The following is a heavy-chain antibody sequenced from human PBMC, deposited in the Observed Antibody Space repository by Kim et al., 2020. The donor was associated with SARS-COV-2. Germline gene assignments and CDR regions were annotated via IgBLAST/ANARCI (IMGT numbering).Heavy chain of an antibody. CDR1: GFTFSSYG. V-gene: IGHV3-30*18. Sequence: GGSLRLSCAASGFTFSSYGMHWVRQAPGKGLEWVAVISYDGSNKYYADSVKGRFTISRDNSKNTLYLQMNSLRAEDTAVYYCAKDFWRSGSYLLPGDYWGQGTLVTVSS. J-gene: IGHJ4*02. D-gene: IGHD1-26*01. CDR2: ISYDGSNK. CDR3: AKDFWRSGSYLLPGDY.